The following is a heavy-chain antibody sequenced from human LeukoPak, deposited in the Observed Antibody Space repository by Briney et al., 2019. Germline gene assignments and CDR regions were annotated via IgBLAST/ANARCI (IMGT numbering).Heavy chain of an antibody. J-gene: IGHJ4*02. CDR1: GLTFSTSP. CDR3: ATKTPGNYPYDY. V-gene: IGHV3-23*01. D-gene: IGHD3-22*01. Sequence: GGSLRLSCAASGLTFSTSPMNWGPRTPGRGLGWVSTSGTTGDTYYANSVKGRFTNSRNNSKNTLYLQMTSLRAEDTALYYCATKTPGNYPYDYWGQGTLVIVSP. CDR2: TSGTTGDT.